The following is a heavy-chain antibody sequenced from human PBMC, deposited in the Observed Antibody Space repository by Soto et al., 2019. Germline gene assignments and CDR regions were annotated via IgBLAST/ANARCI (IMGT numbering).Heavy chain of an antibody. Sequence: SETLSLTCAVSGGSISSCGYSWSWIRQPPGKGLEWIGYIYHSGSTYYNPSLKSRVTISVDRSKNQFSLKLSSVTAADTAVYYCARDQNGSGNYHTRYFDYWGQGTLVTVSS. CDR1: GGSISSCGYS. V-gene: IGHV4-30-2*01. CDR3: ARDQNGSGNYHTRYFDY. D-gene: IGHD3-10*01. J-gene: IGHJ4*02. CDR2: IYHSGST.